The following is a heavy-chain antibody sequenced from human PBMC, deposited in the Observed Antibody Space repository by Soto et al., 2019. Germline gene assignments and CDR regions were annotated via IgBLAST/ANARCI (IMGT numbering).Heavy chain of an antibody. J-gene: IGHJ6*03. Sequence: EVQLLESGGGLVQPGGSLRLSCAASGFTFSTYAMSWVRQAAGKGLEWVSTITTSGGNTYYADSVQGRFTISRDNSKNTLYLQVNSLRAEDTAVYYCAGRYCTNGVCYTNYYYYIDVWGKGTTVTVSS. CDR1: GFTFSTYA. V-gene: IGHV3-23*01. D-gene: IGHD2-8*01. CDR2: ITTSGGNT. CDR3: AGRYCTNGVCYTNYYYYIDV.